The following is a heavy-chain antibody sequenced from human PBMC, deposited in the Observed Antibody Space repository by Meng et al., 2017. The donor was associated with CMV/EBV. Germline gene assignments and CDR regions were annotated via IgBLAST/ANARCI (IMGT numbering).Heavy chain of an antibody. CDR3: ARGGAANYYYYGMDV. V-gene: IGHV4-39*07. D-gene: IGHD2-15*01. Sequence: SETLSLTCTVSGGSISSSSYYWGWIRQPPGKGLEWIGEINHSGSTNYNPSLKSRVTISVDTSKNQFSLKLSSVTAADTAVYYCARGGAANYYYYGMDVWGQGTTVTVSS. CDR1: GGSISSSSYY. CDR2: INHSGST. J-gene: IGHJ6*02.